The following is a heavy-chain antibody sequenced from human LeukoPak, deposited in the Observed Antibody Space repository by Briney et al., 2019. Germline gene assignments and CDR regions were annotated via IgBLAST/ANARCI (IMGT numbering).Heavy chain of an antibody. Sequence: GGSLRLSCAASGFTFSSYAMSWVRQAPGKGLEWVSAISGSGGSTYYADSVKGRFTISRDNSKNTLYLQMNSPRAEDTAVYYCAKSPIRGNWFDPWGQGTLVTVSS. D-gene: IGHD3-10*01. CDR2: ISGSGGST. V-gene: IGHV3-23*01. J-gene: IGHJ5*02. CDR3: AKSPIRGNWFDP. CDR1: GFTFSSYA.